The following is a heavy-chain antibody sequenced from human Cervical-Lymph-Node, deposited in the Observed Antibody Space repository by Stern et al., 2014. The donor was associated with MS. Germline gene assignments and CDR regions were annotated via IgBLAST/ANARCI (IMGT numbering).Heavy chain of an antibody. Sequence: VQLVQSGAEVKKPGESLKISCKLSGYSFTIYYIAWVRQMPGKGLEWMGVIYPYDSDTTYSPSFQGQVTTSADKSITTASLQWSSLRASDTAMYYCARHVQGFDYWGQGTLVTVSS. CDR2: IYPYDSDT. J-gene: IGHJ4*02. V-gene: IGHV5-51*01. CDR1: GYSFTIYY. CDR3: ARHVQGFDY.